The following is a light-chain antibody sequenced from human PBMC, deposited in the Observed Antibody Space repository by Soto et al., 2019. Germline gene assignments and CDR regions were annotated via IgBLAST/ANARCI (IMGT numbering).Light chain of an antibody. CDR1: QSISSW. CDR2: DAS. J-gene: IGKJ1*01. CDR3: QQYTSYSGT. Sequence: DIHMTQSPSTRSASVLDRVTITCRASQSISSWLAWYQQKPGKAPKLLIYDASSLESGVPSRFSGSGSGTEFTLTISSLQPDDFATYYCQQYTSYSGTFGQGTKVDNQ. V-gene: IGKV1-5*01.